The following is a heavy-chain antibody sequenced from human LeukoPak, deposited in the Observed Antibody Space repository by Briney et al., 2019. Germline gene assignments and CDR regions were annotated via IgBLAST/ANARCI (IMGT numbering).Heavy chain of an antibody. CDR2: IHYSGST. V-gene: IGHV4-30-4*08. CDR3: ARGWYYYDSSGLGY. CDR1: GGSISSADYF. Sequence: SQTLSLTCTVSGGSISSADYFWSWIRQPPGKGLEWIGYIHYSGSTYYNPSLKSRVSISVDTSKNQFSLKLSSVTAADTAVYYCARGWYYYDSSGLGYWGQGTLVTVSS. J-gene: IGHJ4*02. D-gene: IGHD3-22*01.